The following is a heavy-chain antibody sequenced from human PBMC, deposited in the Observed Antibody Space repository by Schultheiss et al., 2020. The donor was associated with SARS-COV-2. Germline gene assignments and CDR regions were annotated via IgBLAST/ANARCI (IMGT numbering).Heavy chain of an antibody. CDR1: GFTFSSYA. D-gene: IGHD2-8*01. Sequence: GESLKISCAASGFTFSSYAMHWVRQAPGKGLEWVGRIKSNAYGGTTEYAAPVKGRFTVSRDDSKNTIYLQMNSLKTEDTAVYYCTTDPQWGKWGQGTLVTVSS. V-gene: IGHV3-15*07. CDR2: IKSNAYGGTT. CDR3: TTDPQWGK. J-gene: IGHJ4*02.